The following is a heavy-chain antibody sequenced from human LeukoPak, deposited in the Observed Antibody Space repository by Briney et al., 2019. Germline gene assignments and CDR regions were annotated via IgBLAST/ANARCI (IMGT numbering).Heavy chain of an antibody. CDR2: IYPGDSDT. CDR3: ARPKDIVVVPAAILGAFDI. J-gene: IGHJ3*02. Sequence: GESLKISCKGSGYSFTSYWIGWVRQMPGKGLEWMGIIYPGDSDTRYSPSFQGQVTISADKSISTAYLQWSSLKASDTAMYYCARPKDIVVVPAAILGAFDIWGQGTMVTVSS. CDR1: GYSFTSYW. D-gene: IGHD2-2*02. V-gene: IGHV5-51*01.